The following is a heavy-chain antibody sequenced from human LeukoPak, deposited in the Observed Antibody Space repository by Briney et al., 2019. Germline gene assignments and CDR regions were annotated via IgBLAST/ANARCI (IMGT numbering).Heavy chain of an antibody. CDR3: AKDISLSRYSSSWFEGLDY. CDR2: IAQDGGDK. D-gene: IGHD6-13*01. V-gene: IGHV3-7*03. CDR1: GFTFSSYS. Sequence: GGSLRLSCAASGFTFSSYSMNWVRQAPGKGLEWVANIAQDGGDKYYVDSVKGRFTISRDNAKDSLSLQMNSLRTEDTALYYCAKDISLSRYSSSWFEGLDYWGQGTLVTVSS. J-gene: IGHJ4*02.